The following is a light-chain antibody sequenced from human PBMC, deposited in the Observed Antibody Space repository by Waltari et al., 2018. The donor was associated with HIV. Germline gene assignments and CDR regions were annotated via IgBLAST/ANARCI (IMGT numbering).Light chain of an antibody. CDR3: SSYTNSDTVV. Sequence: GTTSDVGGYNSVSWYQQHPAKAPKLVILDVSNRPSGVSNRFSGSKSGNTASLTISGLQAEDEAYYYCSSYTNSDTVVFGGGTKVTVL. V-gene: IGLV2-14*03. J-gene: IGLJ2*01. CDR1: TSDVGGYNS. CDR2: DVS.